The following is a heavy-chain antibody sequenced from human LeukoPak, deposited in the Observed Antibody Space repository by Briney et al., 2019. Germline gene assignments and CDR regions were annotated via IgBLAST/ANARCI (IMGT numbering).Heavy chain of an antibody. V-gene: IGHV1-2*02. J-gene: IGHJ4*02. Sequence: ASVKVSCKASGYTFTGYYMHWVRQAPGQGLEWMGWINADSGGTNYAQKFQGRVTMTRDTSISTAYMELSRLRSDDTAVYYCAREGAYDYVSHYWGQGTLVTVSA. CDR2: INADSGGT. CDR1: GYTFTGYY. CDR3: AREGAYDYVSHY. D-gene: IGHD3-16*01.